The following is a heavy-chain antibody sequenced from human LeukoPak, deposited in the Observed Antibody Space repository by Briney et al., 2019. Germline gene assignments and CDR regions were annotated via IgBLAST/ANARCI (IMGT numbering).Heavy chain of an antibody. Sequence: PGGSLRLSCAASGFTFSSYAISWVRQAPGQGLEWMGGIIPIFGTANYAQKFQGRVTITADESTSTAYMELSSLRSEDTAVYYCAREPDYWGQGTLVTVSS. CDR2: IIPIFGTA. CDR3: AREPDY. CDR1: GFTFSSYA. J-gene: IGHJ4*02. V-gene: IGHV1-69*01.